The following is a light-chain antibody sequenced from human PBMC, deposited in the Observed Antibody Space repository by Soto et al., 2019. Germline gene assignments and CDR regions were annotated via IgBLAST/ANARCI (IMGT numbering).Light chain of an antibody. CDR2: GNN. J-gene: IGLJ3*02. CDR1: RSNIGAGYD. Sequence: QAVVTQPPSVSGAPGQRVTISCTGSRSNIGAGYDVHWYQQFPGRAPKLLISGNNNRPSGVPDRFSGSKSGTSASLAITGLQAEDEADYYCQSYDGSLSANWVFGGGTKLTVL. CDR3: QSYDGSLSANWV. V-gene: IGLV1-40*01.